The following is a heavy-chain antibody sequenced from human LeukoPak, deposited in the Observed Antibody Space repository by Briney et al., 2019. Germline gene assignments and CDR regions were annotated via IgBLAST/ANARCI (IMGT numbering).Heavy chain of an antibody. CDR1: GYTFTGYY. D-gene: IGHD6-6*01. V-gene: IGHV1-2*02. Sequence: ASVKVSCKASGYTFTGYYMHWVRQAPGQGLEWMGWINPNSGGTNYAQKFQGRVTMTRDTSISTAYMELSRLRSDDTAVYYCARDSSYFIAARPHSNWFDPWGQGTLVTVSS. CDR2: INPNSGGT. J-gene: IGHJ5*02. CDR3: ARDSSYFIAARPHSNWFDP.